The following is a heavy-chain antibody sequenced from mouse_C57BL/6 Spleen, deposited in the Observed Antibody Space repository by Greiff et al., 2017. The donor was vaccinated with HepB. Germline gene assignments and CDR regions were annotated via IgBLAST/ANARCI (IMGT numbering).Heavy chain of an antibody. CDR1: GYTFTEYT. CDR2: FYPGSGSI. CDR3: ARHEDRGYSNHWYFDV. V-gene: IGHV1-62-2*01. D-gene: IGHD2-5*01. Sequence: LVESGAELVKPGASVKLSCKASGYTFTEYTIHWVKQRSGQGLEWIGWFYPGSGSIKYNEKFKDKATLTADKSSSTVYMELSRLTSEDSAVYFCARHEDRGYSNHWYFDVWGTGTTVTVSS. J-gene: IGHJ1*03.